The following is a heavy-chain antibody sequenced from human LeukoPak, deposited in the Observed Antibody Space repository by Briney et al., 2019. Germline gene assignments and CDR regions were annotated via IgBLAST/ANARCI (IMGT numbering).Heavy chain of an antibody. CDR1: GFTFSSYW. CDR2: IKQDGSEK. Sequence: PGGSLRPSCAASGFTFSSYWMSWVRQAPGKGLEWVANIKQDGSEKYYVDSVKGRFTISRDNAKNSLYLQMNSLRAEDTAVYYCARVTFLEWLFFDYWGQGTLVTVSS. J-gene: IGHJ4*02. V-gene: IGHV3-7*01. CDR3: ARVTFLEWLFFDY. D-gene: IGHD3-3*01.